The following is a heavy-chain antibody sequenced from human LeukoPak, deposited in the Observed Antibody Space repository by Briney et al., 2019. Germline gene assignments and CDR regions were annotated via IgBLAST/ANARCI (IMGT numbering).Heavy chain of an antibody. CDR3: ARDPPGDSDAFDI. Sequence: WETLSLTCTVSGGSISSSSYYWSWIRQPPGKGLEWIGEINHSGSTNYNPSLKSRVTISVDTSKNQFSLKLSSVTAADTAVYYCARDPPGDSDAFDIWGQGTMVTVSS. J-gene: IGHJ3*02. D-gene: IGHD3-22*01. CDR1: GGSISSSSYY. CDR2: INHSGST. V-gene: IGHV4-39*07.